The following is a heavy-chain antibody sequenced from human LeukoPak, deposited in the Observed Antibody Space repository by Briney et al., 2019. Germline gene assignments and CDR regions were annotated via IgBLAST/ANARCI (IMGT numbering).Heavy chain of an antibody. CDR1: GFTFSSYW. D-gene: IGHD1-26*01. V-gene: IGHV3-7*01. CDR3: ARLTNSGSHLYYFDY. Sequence: GGSLRLSCAASGFTFSSYWMSWVRQAPGKGLEWVAYIEQDGSEKSYVDSVKGRFTISRDNAKNSLYLQMNSLRAEDTAVYYCARLTNSGSHLYYFDYWGQGTLVTVSS. J-gene: IGHJ4*02. CDR2: IEQDGSEK.